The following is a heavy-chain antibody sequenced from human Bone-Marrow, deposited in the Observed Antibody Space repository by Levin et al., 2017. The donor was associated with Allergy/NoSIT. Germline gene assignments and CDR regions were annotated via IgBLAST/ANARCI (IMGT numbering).Heavy chain of an antibody. D-gene: IGHD2-15*01. CDR2: IWYDGSNK. J-gene: IGHJ5*02. Sequence: GGSLRLSCAASGFTFSSYGMHWVRQAPGKGLEWVAVIWYDGSNKYYADSVKGRFTISRDNSKNTLYLQMNSLRAEDTAVYYCARGGTHCSGGSCYPNWFDPWGQGTLVTVSS. V-gene: IGHV3-33*01. CDR1: GFTFSSYG. CDR3: ARGGTHCSGGSCYPNWFDP.